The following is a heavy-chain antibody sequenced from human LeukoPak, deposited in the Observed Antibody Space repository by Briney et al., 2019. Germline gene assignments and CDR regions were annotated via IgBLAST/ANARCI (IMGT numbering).Heavy chain of an antibody. D-gene: IGHD3-3*01. CDR1: GGTFSSYA. V-gene: IGHV1-69*13. CDR2: IIPIFGTA. CDR3: ARASVTIFGVVITLDY. Sequence: SVKVSCKASGGTFSSYAISWVRQAPGQGLEWMGEIIPIFGTANYTQKFQGRVTITADESTSTAYMELSSLRSEDTAVYYCARASVTIFGVVITLDYWGQGTLVTVSS. J-gene: IGHJ4*02.